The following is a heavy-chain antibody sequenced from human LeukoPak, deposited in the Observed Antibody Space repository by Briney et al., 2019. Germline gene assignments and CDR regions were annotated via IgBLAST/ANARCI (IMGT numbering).Heavy chain of an antibody. Sequence: GGSLRLSCAASGFTFSSYAMHWVRQAPAKGLEWVAVISYDGSNKYYADSVKGRFTISRDNSKNTLYLQMNSLRAEDTAVYYCASPLWFGELLTEGEFDYWGQGTLVTVSS. CDR2: ISYDGSNK. V-gene: IGHV3-30*04. J-gene: IGHJ4*02. CDR3: ASPLWFGELLTEGEFDY. D-gene: IGHD3-10*01. CDR1: GFTFSSYA.